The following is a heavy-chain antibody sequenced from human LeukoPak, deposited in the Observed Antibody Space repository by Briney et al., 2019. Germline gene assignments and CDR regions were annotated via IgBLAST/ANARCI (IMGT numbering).Heavy chain of an antibody. CDR2: IYPGDSDT. D-gene: IGHD1-1*01. J-gene: IGHJ4*02. V-gene: IGHV5-51*01. Sequence: GESLKISCKGSGYNFTTYWIGWVRQMPGKGLEWIGIIYPGDSDTRYSPFFQGQVTISADKSISTAYLQWSSLKASDTAMYFCARATWQLVSACYFDYWGQGTLVTVSS. CDR3: ARATWQLVSACYFDY. CDR1: GYNFTTYW.